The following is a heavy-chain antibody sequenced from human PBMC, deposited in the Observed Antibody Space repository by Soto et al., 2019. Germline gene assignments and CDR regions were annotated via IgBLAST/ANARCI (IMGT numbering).Heavy chain of an antibody. J-gene: IGHJ4*02. CDR3: AKGYCSGGSCYLTYYFDY. CDR2: ISWNSGSI. Sequence: EVQLVESGGGSVQPGRSLRLSCAASGFTFDDYAMHWVRQAPGKGLEWVSGISWNSGSIGYADSVKGRFTISRDNAKNSLYLQMNSLRAEDTALYYCAKGYCSGGSCYLTYYFDYWGQGTLVTVSS. CDR1: GFTFDDYA. D-gene: IGHD2-15*01. V-gene: IGHV3-9*01.